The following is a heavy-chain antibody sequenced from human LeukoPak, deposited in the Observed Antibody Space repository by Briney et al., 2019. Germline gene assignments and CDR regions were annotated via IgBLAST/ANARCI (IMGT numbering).Heavy chain of an antibody. J-gene: IGHJ4*02. Sequence: PSETLPLTCTVSGGSISSSSYYWGWIRQPPGKGLEWIGSIYYSGSTYYNPSLESRVTISVDTSKNQFSLKLSSVTAADTAVYFCAGGSTMVRGAADYWGQGTLVTVSS. V-gene: IGHV4-39*07. D-gene: IGHD3-10*01. CDR3: AGGSTMVRGAADY. CDR1: GGSISSSSYY. CDR2: IYYSGST.